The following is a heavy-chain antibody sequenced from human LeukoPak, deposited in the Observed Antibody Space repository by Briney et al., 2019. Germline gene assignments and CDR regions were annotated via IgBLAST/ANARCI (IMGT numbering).Heavy chain of an antibody. CDR3: ARAYYGSGSYYPYYYMDV. Sequence: SETLSLTCSVSGGSLSSENYYWSWIRQPAGKGLEWIGRIYTSGSTNYNPSLKSRVTMSVDTSKNQFSLKLSSVTAADTAVYYCARAYYGSGSYYPYYYMDVWGKGTTVTISS. V-gene: IGHV4-4*07. CDR1: GGSLSSENYY. CDR2: IYTSGST. D-gene: IGHD3-10*01. J-gene: IGHJ6*03.